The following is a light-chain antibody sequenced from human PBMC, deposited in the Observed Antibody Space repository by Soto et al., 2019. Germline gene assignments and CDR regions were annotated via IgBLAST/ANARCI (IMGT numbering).Light chain of an antibody. Sequence: NFMLTQPHSVSESPGKTVTSSCNRSSGRIDSNFVQWYQQRPGSAPTTVIYEDHQRPSGVPDRFSGSIDSSSNSASLTISGLKTEDEADYYCQSYDSSILVFGGGTKLTV. V-gene: IGLV6-57*03. CDR1: SGRIDSNF. CDR3: QSYDSSILV. J-gene: IGLJ3*02. CDR2: EDH.